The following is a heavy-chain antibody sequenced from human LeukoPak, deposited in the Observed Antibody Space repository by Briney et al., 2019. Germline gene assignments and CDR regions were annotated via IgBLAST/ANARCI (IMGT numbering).Heavy chain of an antibody. V-gene: IGHV3-30*01. CDR1: GFTLISYA. CDR3: ARDRYYYDSSGYYSWYFDL. CDR2: ISYDGSNK. Sequence: GGSLRLSCAASGFTLISYAMHWVRPAPGKGLGRVAVISYDGSNKDYADSVKGRFTISRDNSKNTLYLQMNSPRAEDTAVYDCARDRYYYDSSGYYSWYFDLWGRGTLVTVSS. J-gene: IGHJ2*01. D-gene: IGHD3-22*01.